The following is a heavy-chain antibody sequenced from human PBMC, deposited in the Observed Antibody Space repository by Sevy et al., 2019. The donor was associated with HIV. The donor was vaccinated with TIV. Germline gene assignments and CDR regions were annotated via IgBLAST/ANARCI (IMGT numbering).Heavy chain of an antibody. Sequence: GGSLRLSCAASAFTFSRSGMHWVRQAPGKGLEWLTFIRFDGSAKYYADSVKGRFTISRDNSKNTLYFQMNSLRPEDTAVYYCMKTPLGRVSGTGYWGQGTLVTVSS. J-gene: IGHJ4*02. V-gene: IGHV3-30*02. CDR3: MKTPLGRVSGTGY. CDR2: IRFDGSAK. D-gene: IGHD3-9*01. CDR1: AFTFSRSG.